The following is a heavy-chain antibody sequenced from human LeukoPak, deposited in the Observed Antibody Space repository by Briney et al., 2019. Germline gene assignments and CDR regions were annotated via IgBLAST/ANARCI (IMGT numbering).Heavy chain of an antibody. J-gene: IGHJ4*02. CDR3: VRVADSSRLDY. CDR1: GFTFSSYE. V-gene: IGHV3-48*03. D-gene: IGHD6-13*01. Sequence: GGSLRLSCAASGFTFSSYEMNWVRQAPGKGLEWVSYISSSGSTIYYADSVKGRFTISRDNAKNSLYLQMNSLRAEDTALYYCVRVADSSRLDYWGQGTLVTVSS. CDR2: ISSSGSTI.